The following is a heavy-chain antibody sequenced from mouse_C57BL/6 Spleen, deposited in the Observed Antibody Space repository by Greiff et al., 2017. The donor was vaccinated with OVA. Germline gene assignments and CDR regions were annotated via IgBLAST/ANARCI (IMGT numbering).Heavy chain of an antibody. J-gene: IGHJ2*01. Sequence: EVMLVESGGGLVKPGGSLTLSCAASGFTFSDYGMHWVRQAPEKGLEWVAYISSGSSTIYYADTVKGRFTISRDNAKNTLFLQMTSLRSEDTAMYYCATDDFDYWGQGTTRTVSS. CDR1: GFTFSDYG. CDR3: ATDDFDY. V-gene: IGHV5-17*01. CDR2: ISSGSSTI.